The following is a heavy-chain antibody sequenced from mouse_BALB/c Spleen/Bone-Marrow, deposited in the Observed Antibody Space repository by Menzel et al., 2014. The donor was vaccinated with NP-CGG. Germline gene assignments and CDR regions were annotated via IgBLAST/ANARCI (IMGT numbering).Heavy chain of an antibody. V-gene: IGHV14-3*02. CDR3: ARDYGPFDY. Sequence: VQLQQPGAELVKPGASVKLSCTASGFNIKDIYMHWVKQRPEQGLEWIGRIDPANGDTKYDPKFQGKATITVDTSSNTAYLQLSSLTSEDTAVYYCARDYGPFDYWGQGTTLTVSS. CDR2: IDPANGDT. D-gene: IGHD1-2*01. CDR1: GFNIKDIY. J-gene: IGHJ2*01.